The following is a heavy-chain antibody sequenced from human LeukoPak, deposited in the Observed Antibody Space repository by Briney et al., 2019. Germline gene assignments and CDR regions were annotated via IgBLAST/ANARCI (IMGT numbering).Heavy chain of an antibody. CDR2: ISGSGGST. CDR3: ATSPRETAARTPNYYYYGMDV. J-gene: IGHJ6*02. Sequence: GGSLRLSCAASGFTFSSYAMCWVRQAPGKGLEWVSAISGSGGSTYYADSVKGRFTISRDNSKNTLYLQMNSLRAEDTAVYYCATSPRETAARTPNYYYYGMDVWGQGTTVTVSS. CDR1: GFTFSSYA. V-gene: IGHV3-23*01. D-gene: IGHD6-13*01.